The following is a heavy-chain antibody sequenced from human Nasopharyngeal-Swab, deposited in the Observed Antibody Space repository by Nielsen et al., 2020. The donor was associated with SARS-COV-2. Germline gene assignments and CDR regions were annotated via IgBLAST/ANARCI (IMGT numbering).Heavy chain of an antibody. V-gene: IGHV3-30*03. CDR1: GFTFSSYG. Sequence: GGSLRLSCAASGFTFSSYGMHWVRRAPGKGLEWVAVISYDGSNKYYADSVKGRFTISRDNSKNTLYLQMNSLRAEDTAVYYCARGGGGEGNYYMDVWGKGTTVTVSS. J-gene: IGHJ6*03. D-gene: IGHD7-27*01. CDR3: ARGGGGEGNYYMDV. CDR2: ISYDGSNK.